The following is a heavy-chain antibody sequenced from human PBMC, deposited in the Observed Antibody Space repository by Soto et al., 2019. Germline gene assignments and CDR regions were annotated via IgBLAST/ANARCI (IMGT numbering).Heavy chain of an antibody. CDR3: AGSLARSMFDY. V-gene: IGHV4-31*03. CDR1: GGSVSGGGYY. CDR2: IYHTGNA. Sequence: QVQLQESGPGLVKPSQTLSLTCSVSGGSVSGGGYYWSWIRQLPGKGLEWIGYIYHTGNAFYNPSLKSRVTILLDTSKSQFSLKLTSVTAADTAMYYCAGSLARSMFDYWGQGTLVTVSS. J-gene: IGHJ4*02. D-gene: IGHD1-26*01.